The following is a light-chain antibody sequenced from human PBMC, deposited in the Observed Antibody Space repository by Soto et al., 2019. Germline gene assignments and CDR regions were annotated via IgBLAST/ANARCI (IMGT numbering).Light chain of an antibody. Sequence: IHMTHSPSTLCAFVLYRVTITFLASQRISSWLAWYQQKPGKAPKFLIYDGSTLESGVPARFSGSGSGTEFTLTISSMQPDDFGTYFCQQYDSYPWTFGQGTKVDI. CDR1: QRISSW. CDR2: DGS. J-gene: IGKJ1*01. V-gene: IGKV1-5*01. CDR3: QQYDSYPWT.